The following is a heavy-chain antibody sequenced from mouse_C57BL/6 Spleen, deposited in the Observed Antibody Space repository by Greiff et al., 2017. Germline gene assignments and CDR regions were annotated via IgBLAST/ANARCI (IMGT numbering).Heavy chain of an antibody. CDR3: TRDRNWGAWFAY. D-gene: IGHD4-1*01. CDR1: GFTFSSYA. V-gene: IGHV5-9-1*02. Sequence: EVMLVESGEGLVKPGGSLKLSCAASGFTFSSYAMSWVRQTPEKRLELVAYISSGGDYIYYADTVKGRVTISRDNARNTLDLQMSSLKSEDTAMYYCTRDRNWGAWFAYWGQGTLVTVSA. CDR2: ISSGGDYI. J-gene: IGHJ3*01.